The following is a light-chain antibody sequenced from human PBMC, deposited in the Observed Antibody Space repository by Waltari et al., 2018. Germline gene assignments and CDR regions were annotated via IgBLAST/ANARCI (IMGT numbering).Light chain of an antibody. CDR3: QAGDSSTAV. Sequence: SYELTQPPSVSVSPGQTASITCSGDKLGAKYACWYQQKTGQSPVLVIYQNSKRPSGIPSGVSGSNSGNTATRTIRGTEAMDEADYYCQAGDSSTAVFGGGTKLTVL. V-gene: IGLV3-1*01. CDR2: QNS. CDR1: KLGAKY. J-gene: IGLJ3*02.